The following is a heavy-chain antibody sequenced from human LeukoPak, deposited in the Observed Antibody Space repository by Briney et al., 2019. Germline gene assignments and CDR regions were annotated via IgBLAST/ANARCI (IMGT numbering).Heavy chain of an antibody. CDR1: GFTFTSYA. CDR3: AKVGRDGYPFDY. D-gene: IGHD5-24*01. J-gene: IGHJ4*02. Sequence: GGSLRLSCAASGFTFTSYAMSWVRQAPGKGLEWVANINQDGSQKYYVDSVKGRFTISRDNAKNSLYLQMNSLRAEDTALYYCAKVGRDGYPFDYWGQGTLVTVSS. CDR2: INQDGSQK. V-gene: IGHV3-7*03.